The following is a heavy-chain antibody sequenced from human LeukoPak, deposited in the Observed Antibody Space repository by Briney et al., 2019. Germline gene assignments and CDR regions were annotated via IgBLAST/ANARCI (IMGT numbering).Heavy chain of an antibody. Sequence: GGSLRLSCAASGFTFSSYSMNWVRQAPGKGLEWVSYISSSSSTIYYADSVKGRFTISRDNAKNSLYLQMNSLRAEDTAVYYCARGSSSWMVYFDYWGQGTLVTVSS. D-gene: IGHD6-13*01. CDR3: ARGSSSWMVYFDY. J-gene: IGHJ4*02. V-gene: IGHV3-48*01. CDR1: GFTFSSYS. CDR2: ISSSSSTI.